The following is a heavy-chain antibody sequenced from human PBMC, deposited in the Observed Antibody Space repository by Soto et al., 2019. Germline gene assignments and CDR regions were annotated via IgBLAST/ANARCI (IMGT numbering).Heavy chain of an antibody. CDR1: GGSITNYY. CDR2: INYDGYS. D-gene: IGHD3-10*01. CDR3: ARHGFGPLHGLVDV. J-gene: IGHJ6*02. V-gene: IGHV4-59*08. Sequence: QVQLQESGPGLVKPSETLSLTCTVSGGSITNYYCSWFRQPPGKGLEWIGYINYDGYSAYNLSLKRRVTLSMDTSKTQCSLMQESVTATDTAVYYCARHGFGPLHGLVDVWGQGTTVIVSS.